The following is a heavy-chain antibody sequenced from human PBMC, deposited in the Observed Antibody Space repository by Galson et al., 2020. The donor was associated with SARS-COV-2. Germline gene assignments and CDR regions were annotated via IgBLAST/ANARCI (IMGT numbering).Heavy chain of an antibody. CDR2: ISHDGRIE. CDR1: GFTFTNYA. CDR3: ARDVSGGASDI. Sequence: GGSLRLSCAASGFTFTNYAIHWVRQAPCKGLEWVAVISHDGRIEVYADSVKGRFTISRDNSENMLFLQMDSLRADDTAVYYCARDVSGGASDIWGQGTMVTVSS. D-gene: IGHD1-26*01. J-gene: IGHJ3*02. V-gene: IGHV3-30*04.